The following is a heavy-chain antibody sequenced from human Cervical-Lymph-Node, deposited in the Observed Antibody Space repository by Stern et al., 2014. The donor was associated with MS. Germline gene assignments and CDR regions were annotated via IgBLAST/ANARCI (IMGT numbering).Heavy chain of an antibody. CDR2: INARFNNA. CDR1: GYTFTSYY. Sequence: VQLVESGAEVKKPGAAVKGSCKASGYTFTSYYMHWVRQAPGQGLEWMGVINARFNNATYTQSFQDRVTLTRDTSTATVYMELSSLRFADTAVYYCVRGDTTWHYFYYGLDVWGQGTTVTVSS. J-gene: IGHJ6*02. D-gene: IGHD1-14*01. V-gene: IGHV1-46*03. CDR3: VRGDTTWHYFYYGLDV.